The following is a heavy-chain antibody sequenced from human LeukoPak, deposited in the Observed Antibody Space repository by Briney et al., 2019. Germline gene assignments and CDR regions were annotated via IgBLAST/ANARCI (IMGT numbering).Heavy chain of an antibody. CDR1: GGSISSSSCY. V-gene: IGHV4-39*02. J-gene: IGHJ3*02. CDR2: IYYSGST. Sequence: SETLSLTCTVSGGSISSSSCYWGWIRQPPGKGLEWLGSIYYSGSTYYNPSLKSRVTTSVDTSKNQFSLRLSSVTAADTAVYYCAREEQQPEDTFDIWGQGTMVTVSS. D-gene: IGHD6-13*01. CDR3: AREEQQPEDTFDI.